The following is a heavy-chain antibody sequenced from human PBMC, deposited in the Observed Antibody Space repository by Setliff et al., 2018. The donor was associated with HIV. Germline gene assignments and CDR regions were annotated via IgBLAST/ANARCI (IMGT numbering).Heavy chain of an antibody. Sequence: GGSLRLSCHWGFTFSNYAMSWVRQAPGEGLEWVSAILSTGERTFYADSVKGRFTISRDNSKNTVYLQMNSLRAEDTAEYYCAKELAASGLGYFDSWGRGILVTVSS. J-gene: IGHJ4*02. CDR1: GFTFSNYA. D-gene: IGHD3-22*01. CDR2: ILSTGERT. V-gene: IGHV3-23*01. CDR3: AKELAASGLGYFDS.